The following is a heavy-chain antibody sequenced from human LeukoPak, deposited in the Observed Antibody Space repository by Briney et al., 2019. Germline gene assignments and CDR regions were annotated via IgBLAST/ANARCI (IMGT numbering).Heavy chain of an antibody. J-gene: IGHJ4*02. CDR1: GGSFSGYY. Sequence: SETLSLTCAVYGGSFSGYYWSWIRQPPGKGLEWIGEINHSGSTNYNPSLKSRVTISVDTSKNQFSLKLSSVTAADTAVHYCARGPFFYDSSGYTPPFDYWGQGTLVTVSS. CDR2: INHSGST. V-gene: IGHV4-34*01. CDR3: ARGPFFYDSSGYTPPFDY. D-gene: IGHD3-22*01.